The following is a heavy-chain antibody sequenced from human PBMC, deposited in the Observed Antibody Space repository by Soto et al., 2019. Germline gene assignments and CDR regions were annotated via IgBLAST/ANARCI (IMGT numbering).Heavy chain of an antibody. J-gene: IGHJ4*02. D-gene: IGHD6-13*01. CDR3: ERAFDSSRPFDY. CDR1: GFTFSSYS. Sequence: GGSLRLSCAASGFTFSSYSMNWVRQAPGKGLEWVSSISSSSSYIYYADSVKGRFTISRDNAKNSLYLQMNSLRAEDTAVYYCERAFDSSRPFDYWGQGTLVTVSS. V-gene: IGHV3-21*01. CDR2: ISSSSSYI.